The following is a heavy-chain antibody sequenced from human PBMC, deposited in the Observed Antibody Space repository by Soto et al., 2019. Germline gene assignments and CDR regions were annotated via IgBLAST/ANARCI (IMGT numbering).Heavy chain of an antibody. V-gene: IGHV4-31*03. D-gene: IGHD2-15*01. CDR3: AIVLRLVDGGCSSSRFDY. CDR1: GGSISSGGYY. CDR2: IYYSGST. J-gene: IGHJ4*02. Sequence: QVQLQESGPGLVKPSQTLSLTCTVSGGSISSGGYYWSWIRQHPGKGLEWIGYIYYSGSTYYNPSSNSRFTTSLDTSNNQFSLTLISVTPASTPVYYSAIVLRLVDGGCSSSRFDYLGQGTLLTVSS.